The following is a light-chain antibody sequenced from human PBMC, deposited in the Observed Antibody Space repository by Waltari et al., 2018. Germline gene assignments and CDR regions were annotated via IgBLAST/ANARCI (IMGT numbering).Light chain of an antibody. CDR1: RDHVGYQR. CDR3: SAWGNSLNIWM. J-gene: IGLJ3*02. V-gene: IGLV10-54*04. CDR2: RSV. Sequence: QAGLTQPPSVSTDLGQTVTLPCPAGRDHVGYQRAPWLQPPPGPPPKPLSHRSVKRPSGISERFSASRSGNIASLTITALQPDDEADYVCSAWGNSLNIWMFGGGTKLTVL.